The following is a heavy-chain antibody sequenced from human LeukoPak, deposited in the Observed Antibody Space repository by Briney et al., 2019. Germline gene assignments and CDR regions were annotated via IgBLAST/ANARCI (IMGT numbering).Heavy chain of an antibody. CDR3: ARTYYDFWSGYEGGYFDY. Sequence: ASETLSLTCTVSGGSISSSSYYWGWIRQPPGKVLEGIGSVYYSGSTYYNPSLKSRVTISVDTSKTQFSLKLSSVTAADKAVYYCARTYYDFWSGYEGGYFDYWGQGTLVTVSS. V-gene: IGHV4-39*01. D-gene: IGHD3-3*01. CDR2: VYYSGST. CDR1: GGSISSSSYY. J-gene: IGHJ4*02.